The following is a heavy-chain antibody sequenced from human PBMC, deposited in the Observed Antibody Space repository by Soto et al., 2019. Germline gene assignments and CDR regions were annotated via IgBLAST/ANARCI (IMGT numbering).Heavy chain of an antibody. Sequence: GGSLRLSCAASGFTFSSYGMHWVRQAPGKGLEWVAVISYDGSNKYYADSVKGRFTISRDNSKNTLYLQMNSLRAEDTAVYYCAVAVAGTPDYWGQGTLVTVSS. CDR1: GFTFSSYG. D-gene: IGHD6-19*01. V-gene: IGHV3-30*03. CDR3: AVAVAGTPDY. CDR2: ISYDGSNK. J-gene: IGHJ4*02.